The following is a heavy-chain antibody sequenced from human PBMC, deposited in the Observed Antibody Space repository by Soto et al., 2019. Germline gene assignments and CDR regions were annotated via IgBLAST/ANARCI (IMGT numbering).Heavy chain of an antibody. J-gene: IGHJ5*02. CDR1: GFTFSGSW. Sequence: GGSLRLSCEASGFTFSGSWMHWVRQAPGKGLVWVSRTNSDGSTTSYADSVKGRFTISRDNAKNTLYLQMNSLRAEDTAVYYCARGIAAGPVWFDPWGQGTLVTVSS. D-gene: IGHD6-6*01. CDR3: ARGIAAGPVWFDP. CDR2: TNSDGSTT. V-gene: IGHV3-74*01.